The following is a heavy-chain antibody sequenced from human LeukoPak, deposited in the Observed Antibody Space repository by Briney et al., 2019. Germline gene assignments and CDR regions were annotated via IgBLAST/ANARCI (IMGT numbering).Heavy chain of an antibody. D-gene: IGHD3-10*01. CDR3: ARGGGAITMVQGTRSGFDP. CDR1: GYTFTSYD. Sequence: GASVKVSCKASGYTFTSYDINWVRQATGQGLEWMGWMNPNSGNTGYAQKFQGRVTMTRNTSISTAYMELSSLRSEDTAVYYCARGGGAITMVQGTRSGFDPWGQGTLVTVSS. V-gene: IGHV1-8*01. CDR2: MNPNSGNT. J-gene: IGHJ5*02.